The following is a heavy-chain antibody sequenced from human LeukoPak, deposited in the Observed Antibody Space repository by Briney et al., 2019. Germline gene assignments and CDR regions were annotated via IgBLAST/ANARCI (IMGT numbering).Heavy chain of an antibody. J-gene: IGHJ4*02. CDR1: AGSFSRYY. V-gene: IGHV4-34*01. Sequence: PSETLSLTCAVNAGSFSRYYWNWIRHPPGKGLDWIGEINHSRSTYSNPSLKSRLNISEDTSKKQFSLKLSSVTAADTAVYYCTRDYDSGSTWGQGTLVTVSS. CDR2: INHSRST. CDR3: TRDYDSGST. D-gene: IGHD3-10*01.